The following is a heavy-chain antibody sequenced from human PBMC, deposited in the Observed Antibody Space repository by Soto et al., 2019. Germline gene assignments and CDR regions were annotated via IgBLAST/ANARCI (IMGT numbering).Heavy chain of an antibody. Sequence: SVPLSLTCTVAGGSISSSSYYWGWIHQPQGKGLERIGSIYHSGSTYYNPSLKSRVTISVDTSKNQFALKLSSVTAADTAVYYCARIMSSDIVATIMGNIDYYYMDVWGKRTTVTVSS. D-gene: IGHD5-12*01. CDR1: GGSISSSSYY. J-gene: IGHJ6*03. CDR2: IYHSGST. V-gene: IGHV4-39*06. CDR3: ARIMSSDIVATIMGNIDYYYMDV.